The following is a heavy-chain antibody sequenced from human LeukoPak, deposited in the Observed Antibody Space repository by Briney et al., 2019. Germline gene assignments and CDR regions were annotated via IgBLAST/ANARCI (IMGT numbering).Heavy chain of an antibody. J-gene: IGHJ4*02. V-gene: IGHV3-30-3*01. D-gene: IGHD3-3*01. CDR3: ARGQTDYDFWSGSNIPLDY. Sequence: GGSLRLSCAASGFTFSSYAMHWVRQAPGKGLEWVAVISYDGSNKYYADSVKGRFTISRDNSKNTLYLQMNSLRAEDTAVYYCARGQTDYDFWSGSNIPLDYWGQGTLVTVSS. CDR1: GFTFSSYA. CDR2: ISYDGSNK.